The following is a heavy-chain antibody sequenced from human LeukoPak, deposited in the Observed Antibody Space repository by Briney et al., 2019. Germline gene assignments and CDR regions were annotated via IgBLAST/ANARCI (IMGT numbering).Heavy chain of an antibody. V-gene: IGHV4-59*08. J-gene: IGHJ3*02. CDR3: AGLRSRAFDI. Sequence: SETLSLTCTVSGRSTISHYSSWLRQPPGKGLEWIAYTYYTGTTNYNPSLKSRVTISIDTSKDQFSLRLSSVTAADTAVYYCAGLRSRAFDIWGPGTMVSVSS. CDR1: GRSTISHY. D-gene: IGHD6-6*01. CDR2: TYYTGTT.